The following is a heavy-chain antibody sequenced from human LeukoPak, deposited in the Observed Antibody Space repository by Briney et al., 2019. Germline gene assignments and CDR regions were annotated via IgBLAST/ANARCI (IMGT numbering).Heavy chain of an antibody. D-gene: IGHD4-17*01. CDR1: SGSISSYY. Sequence: SETLSLTCTVSSGSISSYYWSWIRQPPGKGLEWIGYIYYSGSTNYNPSLKSRVTISVDTSKNQFSLKLSSVTAADTAVYYCARHNNGALFDYWGQGTLVTVSS. V-gene: IGHV4-59*08. CDR3: ARHNNGALFDY. CDR2: IYYSGST. J-gene: IGHJ4*02.